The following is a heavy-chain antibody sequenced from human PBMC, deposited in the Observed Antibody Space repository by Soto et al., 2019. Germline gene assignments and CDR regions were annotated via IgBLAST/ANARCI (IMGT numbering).Heavy chain of an antibody. CDR2: ISGSSSAK. V-gene: IGHV3-48*01. D-gene: IGHD6-19*01. J-gene: IGHJ4*02. CDR1: GFTLTSYS. Sequence: PGGSLRLSCAASGFTLTSYSMNWVRQAPGKGLEWISYISGSSSAKYYADSVKGRFTISRDNAKNLLYLQMNSLRVEDTAVYYCARGGWIYSSGGDYWGQGTLVTVSS. CDR3: ARGGWIYSSGGDY.